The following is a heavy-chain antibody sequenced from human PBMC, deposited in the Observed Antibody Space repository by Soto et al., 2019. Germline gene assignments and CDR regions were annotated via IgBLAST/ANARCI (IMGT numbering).Heavy chain of an antibody. V-gene: IGHV1-69*12. CDR2: IIPIFGTA. J-gene: IGHJ6*02. D-gene: IGHD6-13*01. CDR3: AREPIAAHIAGMDV. CDR1: GGTFSSYA. Sequence: QVQLVQSGAEVKKPGSSVKVSCKASGGTFSSYAISRVRQAPGQGLEWMGGIIPIFGTANYAQKFQGRVTITADESTSTAYMELSSLRSEDTAVYYCAREPIAAHIAGMDVWGQGTTVTVSS.